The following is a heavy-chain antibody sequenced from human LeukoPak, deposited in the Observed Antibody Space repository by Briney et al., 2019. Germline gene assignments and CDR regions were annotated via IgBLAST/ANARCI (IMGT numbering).Heavy chain of an antibody. V-gene: IGHV3-23*01. CDR1: GFTFSDYY. Sequence: SGGSLRLSCAASGFTFSDYYMSWIRQAPGKGLEWVSAISGSGGSTYYADSVKGRFTISRDNSKNTLYLQMNSLRAEDTAVYYCARDSPPDYWGQGTLVTVSS. J-gene: IGHJ4*02. CDR2: ISGSGGST. CDR3: ARDSPPDY.